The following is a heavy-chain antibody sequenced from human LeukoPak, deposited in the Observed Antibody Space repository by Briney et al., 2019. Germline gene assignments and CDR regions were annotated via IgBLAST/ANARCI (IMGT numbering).Heavy chain of an antibody. CDR1: GFTFGSYA. J-gene: IGHJ4*02. Sequence: GGSLRLSCTASGFTFGSYAMSWVRQAPGKGLEWVSVITATGGNTYYPDYVKGRFAISRDNSKNTLYLQMNSLRAEDTAVYYCACIAAAGFDYWGQGTLVTVSS. CDR2: ITATGGNT. D-gene: IGHD6-13*01. CDR3: ACIAAAGFDY. V-gene: IGHV3-23*01.